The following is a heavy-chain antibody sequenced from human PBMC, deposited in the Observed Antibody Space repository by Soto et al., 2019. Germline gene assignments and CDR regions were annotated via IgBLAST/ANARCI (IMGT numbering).Heavy chain of an antibody. CDR3: ARERIGGYSYGYRFIADFDY. CDR1: GGSFSGYY. V-gene: IGHV4-34*01. CDR2: INHSGST. J-gene: IGHJ4*02. D-gene: IGHD5-18*01. Sequence: SETLSLTCAVYGGSFSGYYWSWIRQPPGKGLEWIGEINHSGSTNYNPSLKSRVTISVDTSKNQFSLKLSSVTAADTAVYYCARERIGGYSYGYRFIADFDYWGQGTMVIVSS.